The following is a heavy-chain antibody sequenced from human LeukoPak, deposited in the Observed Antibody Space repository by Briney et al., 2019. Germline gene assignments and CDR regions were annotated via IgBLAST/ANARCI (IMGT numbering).Heavy chain of an antibody. CDR1: GYTFTSYG. CDR3: AQSVVRTSYYYYGVDV. V-gene: IGHV1-18*01. D-gene: IGHD2-2*01. Sequence: ASVKVSGKASGYTFTSYGISWVRQAPGQGLEWMGWISAYNGNTNYAQKLQGRVTMTTDTSTSTAYMELRSLRSDDTAVYYCAQSVVRTSYYYYGVDVWGQGTTVTVSS. CDR2: ISAYNGNT. J-gene: IGHJ6*02.